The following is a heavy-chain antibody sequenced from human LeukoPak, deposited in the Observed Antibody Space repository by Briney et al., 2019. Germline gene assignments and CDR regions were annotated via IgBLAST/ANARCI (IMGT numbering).Heavy chain of an antibody. V-gene: IGHV4-59*01. Sequence: SETLSLTCTVSGGSINNYYWSWIRQPPGKGLEWIGFISYSGSTNYNPSLKSRVTISVDTSKNHFSLKLSSVTAADTTVYYCAREAVAGGSGSNYYYYGVDVWGQGTTVTVSS. CDR3: AREAVAGGSGSNYYYYGVDV. J-gene: IGHJ6*02. CDR1: GGSINNYY. D-gene: IGHD3-10*01. CDR2: ISYSGST.